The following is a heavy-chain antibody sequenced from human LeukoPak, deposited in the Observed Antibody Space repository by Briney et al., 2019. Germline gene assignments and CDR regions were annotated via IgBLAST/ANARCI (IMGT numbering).Heavy chain of an antibody. J-gene: IGHJ4*02. Sequence: GGSLRLSCAASGFTFSSYAMHWVRQAPGKGLEWVSVIYSGGSTYYADSVKGRFTISRDSSKNTLYLQMNSLRAEDTAVYYCARAYYYDSSGYAHWGQGTLVTVSS. V-gene: IGHV3-53*01. D-gene: IGHD3-22*01. CDR1: GFTFSSYA. CDR3: ARAYYYDSSGYAH. CDR2: IYSGGST.